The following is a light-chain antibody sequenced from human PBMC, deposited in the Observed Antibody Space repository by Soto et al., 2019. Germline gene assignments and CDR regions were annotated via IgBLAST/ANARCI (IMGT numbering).Light chain of an antibody. CDR1: SSDVGGYNF. CDR2: EVS. V-gene: IGLV2-14*01. J-gene: IGLJ2*01. CDR3: TSYTSSSTRVL. Sequence: QSALTQPASVSGSPGQSITISCNGTSSDVGGYNFVSWYQQHPGKAPKLMIYEVSYRPSGVSNRFSGSKSGNTASLTISGLQAEDEADYYCTSYTSSSTRVLFGGGTKLTVL.